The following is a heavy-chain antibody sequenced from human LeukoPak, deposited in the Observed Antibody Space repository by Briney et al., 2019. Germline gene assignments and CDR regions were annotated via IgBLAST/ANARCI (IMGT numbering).Heavy chain of an antibody. D-gene: IGHD3-22*01. CDR2: ISGSGGST. CDR3: AKAPVYYYDSSGYYSPSWFFDY. J-gene: IGHJ4*02. Sequence: GGPLRLSCAASGFTFSSYAMSWVRQAPGKGLGWVSAISGSGGSTYYADSVKGRFTISRDNSKNTLYLQMNSLRAEDTAVYYCAKAPVYYYDSSGYYSPSWFFDYWGQGTLVTVSS. V-gene: IGHV3-23*01. CDR1: GFTFSSYA.